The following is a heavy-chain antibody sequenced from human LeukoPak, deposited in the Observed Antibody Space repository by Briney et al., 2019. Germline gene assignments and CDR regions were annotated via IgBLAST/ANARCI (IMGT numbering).Heavy chain of an antibody. CDR1: GGSFSGYY. J-gene: IGHJ5*02. Sequence: SETLSLTCAVYGGSFSGYYWSWIRQPPGKGLEWIGEINHSGSTYYNPSLKSRVTISVDTSKNQFSLKLSSVTAADTAVYYCARGYCSGGSCETHWFDPWGQGTLVTVSS. CDR3: ARGYCSGGSCETHWFDP. V-gene: IGHV4-34*09. CDR2: INHSGST. D-gene: IGHD2-15*01.